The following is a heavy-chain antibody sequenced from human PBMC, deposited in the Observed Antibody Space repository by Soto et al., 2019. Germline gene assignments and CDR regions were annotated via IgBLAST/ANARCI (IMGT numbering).Heavy chain of an antibody. CDR3: AKEVRSSVYYYGMDV. Sequence: QVQLVESGGGVVQPGRSLRLSCAASGFPFSSYGMHWVRQAPGKGLEWMTVISYDGSSKTYVDSVKGRFTIARDNSKNTLYLQMNSLRAEDTVVYYCAKEVRSSVYYYGMDVWGQGTTVTVSS. CDR1: GFPFSSYG. D-gene: IGHD6-13*01. CDR2: ISYDGSSK. V-gene: IGHV3-30*18. J-gene: IGHJ6*02.